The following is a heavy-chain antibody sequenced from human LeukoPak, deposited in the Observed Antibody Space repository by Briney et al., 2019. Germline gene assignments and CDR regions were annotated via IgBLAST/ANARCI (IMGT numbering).Heavy chain of an antibody. Sequence: ASVKVSCKASGYTFTSYDINWVRQATGQGLEWMGWMNPNSGNTGYAQKFQGRVTITRNTSISTASMELSSLRSEDTAVYYCARGSCSSTSCNRYYYYYMDVWGKGITVTVSS. J-gene: IGHJ6*03. CDR1: GYTFTSYD. V-gene: IGHV1-8*03. CDR2: MNPNSGNT. D-gene: IGHD2-2*01. CDR3: ARGSCSSTSCNRYYYYYMDV.